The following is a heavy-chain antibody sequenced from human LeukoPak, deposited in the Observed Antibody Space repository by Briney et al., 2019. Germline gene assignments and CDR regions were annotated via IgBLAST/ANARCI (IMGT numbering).Heavy chain of an antibody. J-gene: IGHJ4*02. D-gene: IGHD4-23*01. V-gene: IGHV3-23*01. CDR3: ARRGDGGRSFDY. CDR1: GFTFSSYA. CDR2: ISGSGGST. Sequence: GGSLRLSCAASGFTFSSYAMNWVRQTPGKGLEWVSVISGSGGSTYYADSVKGRFTISRDNSKNTLYLQVNSLRAEDTAVYYCARRGDGGRSFDYWGQGTLVTVSS.